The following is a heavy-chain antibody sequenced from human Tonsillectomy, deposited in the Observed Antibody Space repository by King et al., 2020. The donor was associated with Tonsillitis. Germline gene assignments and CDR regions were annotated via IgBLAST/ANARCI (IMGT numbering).Heavy chain of an antibody. V-gene: IGHV1-69*01. CDR2: IIPISGTT. CDR3: ARDRAAGTFDY. CDR1: GGTLSSYA. J-gene: IGHJ4*02. Sequence: VQLVQSGAEVKKPGSSVKVSCKASGGTLSSYAITWVRQAPGQGPEWMGGIIPISGTTNYAQKFQGRVTITADESTSTAYMELSSLRSDDTAVYYCARDRAAGTFDYGGQGTLVTVSS. D-gene: IGHD6-13*01.